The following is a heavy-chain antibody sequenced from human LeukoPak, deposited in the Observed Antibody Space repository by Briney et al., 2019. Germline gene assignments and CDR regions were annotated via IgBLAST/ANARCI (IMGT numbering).Heavy chain of an antibody. CDR1: GFSVSNARMG. Sequence: SGPVLMQPTGTLTLTCTVSGFSVSNARMGVSWIRQPPGKALGWLAHIFSHDEKSYSTSLKSRLTISKDTSKSHVVLTMTNMDPVDTATYYCARIYLSGGGYDSLDYWGQGTLVTVSS. CDR2: IFSHDEK. V-gene: IGHV2-26*01. D-gene: IGHD5-12*01. CDR3: ARIYLSGGGYDSLDY. J-gene: IGHJ4*02.